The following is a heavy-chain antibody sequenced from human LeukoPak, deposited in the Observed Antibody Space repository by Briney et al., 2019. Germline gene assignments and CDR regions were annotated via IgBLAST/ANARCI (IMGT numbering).Heavy chain of an antibody. Sequence: PSETLSLTCTVSRASVSISHWNWIRQSPEKGLEWIAHVDYNGSTNYNPSLTGRATMSMDTSKKQFYLKLESVTAADKARYYCARGFYEPFYRWGQGTLVTVSS. CDR1: RASVSISH. V-gene: IGHV4-59*02. CDR2: VDYNGST. D-gene: IGHD2/OR15-2a*01. CDR3: ARGFYEPFYR. J-gene: IGHJ5*02.